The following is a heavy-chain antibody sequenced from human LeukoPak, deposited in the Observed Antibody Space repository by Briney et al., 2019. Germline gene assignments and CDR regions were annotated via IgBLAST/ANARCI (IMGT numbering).Heavy chain of an antibody. CDR3: ARVAVGPPFTFDY. CDR2: IYYSGST. CDR1: GGSISSSSYY. J-gene: IGHJ4*02. Sequence: SETLSLTCTVSGGSISSSSYYWGWIRQPPGKGLEWIGSIYYSGSTYYNPSLKSRVTISVDTSKNQFSLKLSSVTAADTAVYYCARVAVGPPFTFDYGGQGTLVTVSS. V-gene: IGHV4-39*07. D-gene: IGHD2-15*01.